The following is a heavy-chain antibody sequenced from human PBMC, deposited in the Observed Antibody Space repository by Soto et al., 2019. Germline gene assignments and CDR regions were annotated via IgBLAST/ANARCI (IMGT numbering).Heavy chain of an antibody. Sequence: ASVKVSCKASGYTFTGYYVHWVRQAPGQGLEWMGWINPNSGGTNYAQKFQGWVTMTRDTSISTAYMELSRLRSDDTAVYYCARDDYSSSSALGYWGQGTLVTVSS. CDR1: GYTFTGYY. CDR3: ARDDYSSSSALGY. CDR2: INPNSGGT. V-gene: IGHV1-2*04. J-gene: IGHJ4*02. D-gene: IGHD6-13*01.